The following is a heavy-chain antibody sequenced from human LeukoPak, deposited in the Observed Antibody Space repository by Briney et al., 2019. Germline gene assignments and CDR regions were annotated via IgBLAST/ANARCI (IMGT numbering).Heavy chain of an antibody. CDR2: ISSSGRTI. D-gene: IGHD2-2*01. CDR1: GFTFSSYE. J-gene: IGHJ4*02. Sequence: TGGSLRLSCAASGFTFSSYEMSWVRQAPGKGLEWVSYISSSGRTIYYADSVKGRFTMSRDNAKNSLYLQMNSLRAEDTAVYYCARVDCSSTSCYSGFSYFDYWGQGTLVTVSS. CDR3: ARVDCSSTSCYSGFSYFDY. V-gene: IGHV3-48*03.